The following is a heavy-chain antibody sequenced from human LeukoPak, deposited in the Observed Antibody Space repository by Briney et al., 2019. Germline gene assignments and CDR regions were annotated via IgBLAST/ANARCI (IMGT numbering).Heavy chain of an antibody. CDR1: VFTFSSYW. J-gene: IGHJ4*02. Sequence: PVGSLRLSCAASVFTFSSYWMSWVRQAPGKGLEWVANIKQDGSEKYYVDSVKGRFTISRDNAKNSLYLQMNSLRAEDTAVYYCTRRIAAGDIDYRGQGTLVTVSS. D-gene: IGHD6-13*01. CDR2: IKQDGSEK. CDR3: TRRIAAGDIDY. V-gene: IGHV3-7*01.